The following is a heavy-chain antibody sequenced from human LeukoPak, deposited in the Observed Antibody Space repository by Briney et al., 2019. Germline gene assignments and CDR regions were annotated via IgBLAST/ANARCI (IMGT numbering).Heavy chain of an antibody. Sequence: GGSLRLSCAASGFTFSNYAMSWVRQAPGKGLEWVSGIGGSGGTTYYADSVKGRFTISRDNSRNTLYLQMNRLRADDTAVYYCARTVLSRSADYWGQGTLVTVS. J-gene: IGHJ4*02. V-gene: IGHV3-23*01. CDR3: ARTVLSRSADY. D-gene: IGHD5/OR15-5a*01. CDR1: GFTFSNYA. CDR2: IGGSGGTT.